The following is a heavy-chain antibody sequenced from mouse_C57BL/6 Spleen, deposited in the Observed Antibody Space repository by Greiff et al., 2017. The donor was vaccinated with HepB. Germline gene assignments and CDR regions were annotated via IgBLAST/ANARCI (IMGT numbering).Heavy chain of an antibody. CDR1: GYTFTSYW. Sequence: QVQLQQPGAELVKPGASVKMSCKASGYTFTSYWITWVKQRPGQGLEWIGDIYPGSGSTNYNEKFKSKATLTVDTSSSTAYMQLSSLTSEDSAVYYCARFRALYGYAMDYWGQGTSVTVSS. CDR3: ARFRALYGYAMDY. CDR2: IYPGSGST. V-gene: IGHV1-55*01. D-gene: IGHD1-1*02. J-gene: IGHJ4*01.